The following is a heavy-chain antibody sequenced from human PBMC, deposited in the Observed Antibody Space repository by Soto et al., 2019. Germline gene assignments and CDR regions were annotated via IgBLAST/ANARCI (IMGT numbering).Heavy chain of an antibody. CDR2: IIPIFGTA. CDR1: GGTFSSYA. D-gene: IGHD3-3*01. J-gene: IGHJ6*02. V-gene: IGHV1-69*13. CDR3: ARSRFMGRVRYLNYYYYYGMDV. Sequence: SVKVSCKASGGTFSSYAISWVRQAPGQGLEWMGGIIPIFGTANYAQKFQGRVTITADESTSTAYMELSSLRSEDTAVYYCARSRFMGRVRYLNYYYYYGMDVWGQGTTVTVSS.